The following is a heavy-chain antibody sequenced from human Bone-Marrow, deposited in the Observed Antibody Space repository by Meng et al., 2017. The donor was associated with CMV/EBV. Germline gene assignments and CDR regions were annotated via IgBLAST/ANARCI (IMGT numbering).Heavy chain of an antibody. CDR1: GFTFSSYA. V-gene: IGHV3-30*04. D-gene: IGHD6-13*01. Sequence: YGFTFSSYAMHWVRQAPGKGLEWVAVISYDGSNKYYADSVKGRFTISRDNSKNTLYLQMNSLRAEDTAVYYCAREDRIAAAGPFDYWGQGTLVTVSS. J-gene: IGHJ4*02. CDR3: AREDRIAAAGPFDY. CDR2: ISYDGSNK.